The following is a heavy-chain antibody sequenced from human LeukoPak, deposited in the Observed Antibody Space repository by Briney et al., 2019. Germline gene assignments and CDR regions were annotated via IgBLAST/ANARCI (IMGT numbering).Heavy chain of an antibody. D-gene: IGHD3-3*01. V-gene: IGHV3-30*09. CDR2: ISYDGSIK. J-gene: IGHJ4*02. Sequence: GGSLRLSCAASGFTFKSYAMHWVRRAPGKGLEWVAFISYDGSIKYYADSVKGRFAISRDNSENTVYLQMSSLRAEDTAVYYCARGRYDFWSGYYPLDYWGQGTLVTVSS. CDR3: ARGRYDFWSGYYPLDY. CDR1: GFTFKSYA.